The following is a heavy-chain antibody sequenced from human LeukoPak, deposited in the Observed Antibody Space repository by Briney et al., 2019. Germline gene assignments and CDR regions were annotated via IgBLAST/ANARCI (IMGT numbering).Heavy chain of an antibody. CDR1: GFSLTTGGVG. J-gene: IGHJ4*02. D-gene: IGHD4-17*01. Sequence: SGPTLVKPTQTLTLTCTFSGFSLTTGGVGVGWIRQPPGKALEWLALIYWDSNKYYSPSLKSRLTITKDTSKNQVVLTMTNMDPVDTATYYGAHRRLIPSTTVTTGFDSWGQGILVTVSS. CDR2: IYWDSNK. V-gene: IGHV2-5*02. CDR3: AHRRLIPSTTVTTGFDS.